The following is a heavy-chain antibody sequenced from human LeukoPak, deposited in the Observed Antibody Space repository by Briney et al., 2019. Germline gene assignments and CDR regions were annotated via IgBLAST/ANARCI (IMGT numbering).Heavy chain of an antibody. J-gene: IGHJ4*02. D-gene: IGHD2-15*01. V-gene: IGHV4-38-2*02. Sequence: SETLSLTCTVSGYSISSGYYWGWIRQPPGKGLEWIAGMYQSGSTYYNPSLKSRVTISVDTSKNQFFLKLSSVTAADTAVNYCARANPPFATDFDYWGQGTLVTVSS. CDR2: MYQSGST. CDR1: GYSISSGYY. CDR3: ARANPPFATDFDY.